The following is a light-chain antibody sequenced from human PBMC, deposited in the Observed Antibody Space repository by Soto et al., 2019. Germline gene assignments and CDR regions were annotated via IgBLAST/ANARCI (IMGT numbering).Light chain of an antibody. CDR3: QQYDNSFRT. V-gene: IGKV3-20*01. Sequence: EIVLTQSPGTLSLSPGERATLSCRASQSVNSNYLAWYQQKPGQSPRVLIYGASSRATGIPDRSSGSGSGTDFTLTISRLEPEDFAVYYQQYDNSFRTFGQGTKVEIK. CDR2: GAS. CDR1: QSVNSNY. J-gene: IGKJ1*01.